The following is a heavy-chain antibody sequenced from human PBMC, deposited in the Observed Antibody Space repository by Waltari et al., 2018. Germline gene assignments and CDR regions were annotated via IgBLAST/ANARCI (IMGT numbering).Heavy chain of an antibody. Sequence: QLQLQESGPGLVKPSETLSLTCSVSGGSLSSGSYSWGWLRQPPGKGLESIGDISYSGTTYYNLSLKSRVTMSVDTSRDQYSLSLRSVAAADTAVYYCARYYGNGEGWLDPWGQGTLVTVSS. D-gene: IGHD3-3*01. CDR2: ISYSGTT. CDR3: ARYYGNGEGWLDP. V-gene: IGHV4-39*07. CDR1: GGSLSSGSYS. J-gene: IGHJ5*02.